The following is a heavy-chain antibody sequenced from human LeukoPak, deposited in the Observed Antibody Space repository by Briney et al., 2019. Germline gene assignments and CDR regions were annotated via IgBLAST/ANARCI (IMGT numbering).Heavy chain of an antibody. CDR2: ISWNSGSI. J-gene: IGHJ3*02. CDR1: GFTFDDYA. D-gene: IGHD5-18*01. V-gene: IGHV3-9*01. Sequence: GGSLRLSCAASGFTFDDYAMHWVRQAPGKGLEWVSGISWNSGSIGYADSVKGRFTISRDNAKNSLYLQMNSLRAEDTALYYCAKGIVDTAMAGAFDIWGQGTMVTVSS. CDR3: AKGIVDTAMAGAFDI.